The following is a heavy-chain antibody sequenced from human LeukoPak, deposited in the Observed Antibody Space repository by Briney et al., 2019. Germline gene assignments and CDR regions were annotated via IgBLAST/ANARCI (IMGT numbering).Heavy chain of an antibody. CDR1: GFTFSSYS. Sequence: PGGSLRLSCAASGFTFSSYSMNWVRQAPGKGLEWVSYISSSSSTIYYADSVKGRFTISRDNAKNSLYLQMNSLRAEDTAVYYCARARFFQFLEWSRLPFDYWGQGTLVTVSS. D-gene: IGHD3-3*01. V-gene: IGHV3-48*01. CDR3: ARARFFQFLEWSRLPFDY. J-gene: IGHJ4*02. CDR2: ISSSSSTI.